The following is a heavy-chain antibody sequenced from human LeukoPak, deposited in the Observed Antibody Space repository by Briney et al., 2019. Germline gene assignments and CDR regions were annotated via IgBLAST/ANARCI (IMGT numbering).Heavy chain of an antibody. Sequence: GTSVKVSCMASGFTFTNFPMQWVRQARGQRLEWIGSIVVGSGNTNYAQNFQERVTITRDMSTGTAYMELSSLRSEDTAVYYCAAWELGRELYLAAIDIWGQGTLVTVSS. D-gene: IGHD3-10*01. J-gene: IGHJ3*02. CDR1: GFTFTNFP. CDR3: AAWELGRELYLAAIDI. V-gene: IGHV1-58*02. CDR2: IVVGSGNT.